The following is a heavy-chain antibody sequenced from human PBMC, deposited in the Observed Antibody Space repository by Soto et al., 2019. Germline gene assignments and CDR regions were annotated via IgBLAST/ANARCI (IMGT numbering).Heavy chain of an antibody. D-gene: IGHD2-15*01. CDR2: ISAYNGNT. CDR3: AGAQGLGYCSGGSCFGFDP. J-gene: IGHJ5*02. V-gene: IGHV1-18*01. CDR1: GYTFTSYG. Sequence: ASVKVSCKASGYTFTSYGISWVRQAPGQGLEWMGWISAYNGNTNYAQKVQGRVTMTTDTSTSTAYMELRSLRSDDTAVYYCAGAQGLGYCSGGSCFGFDPWGQGTLVTVSS.